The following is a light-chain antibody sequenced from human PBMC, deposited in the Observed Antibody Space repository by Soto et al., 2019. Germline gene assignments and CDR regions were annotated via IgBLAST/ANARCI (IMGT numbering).Light chain of an antibody. CDR2: GAS. J-gene: IGKJ1*01. Sequence: ELVLTQSPGTLSLSPGERGTLSCRASQSISSSYLAWYQQRSGQAPRLLIYGASNRATGIPDRFSGSGSGTDFTLTISRLEPEDFALYFCQQYDSSPWTFGQGTKVDIK. CDR1: QSISSSY. CDR3: QQYDSSPWT. V-gene: IGKV3-20*01.